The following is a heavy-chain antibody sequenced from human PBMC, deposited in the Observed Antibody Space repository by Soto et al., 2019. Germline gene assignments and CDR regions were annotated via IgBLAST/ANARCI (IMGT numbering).Heavy chain of an antibody. Sequence: EVQLVDSGGGLVQPGRSLRLSCAASGFSFDDYGMHWVRQAPGKGPEWVSLISWNSVSRGYADSVKGRFTISRDNAKKSLYLQMNSLRVEDTALYYCAKDLGYRIGMDTFDVWGQGTMVTVSS. CDR3: AKDLGYRIGMDTFDV. V-gene: IGHV3-9*01. D-gene: IGHD6-13*01. CDR2: ISWNSVSR. J-gene: IGHJ3*01. CDR1: GFSFDDYG.